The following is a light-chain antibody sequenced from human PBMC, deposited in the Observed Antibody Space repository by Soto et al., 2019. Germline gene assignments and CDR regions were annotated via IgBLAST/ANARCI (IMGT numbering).Light chain of an antibody. J-gene: IGKJ1*01. Sequence: DIQMTQSPSTLSASVGDRVTITCRASQSISSWLAWYQQKPGKAPSLLIYKASTLQGGVPARFSGSGSGTEFTLTISSLQPDDFATYYCQQYHDYSRTFGQGTKVEI. V-gene: IGKV1-5*03. CDR1: QSISSW. CDR3: QQYHDYSRT. CDR2: KAS.